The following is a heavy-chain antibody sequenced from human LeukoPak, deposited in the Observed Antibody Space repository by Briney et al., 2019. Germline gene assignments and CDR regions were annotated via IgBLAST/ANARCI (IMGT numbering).Heavy chain of an antibody. CDR2: IIPIFGTA. D-gene: IGHD6-6*01. CDR3: ARAMAARPSDAFDI. V-gene: IGHV1-69*05. CDR1: GGTFSSYA. Sequence: ASVKVSCKASGGTFSSYAISWVRQAPGQGLEWMGRIIPIFGTANYAQKFQGRVTITTDESTSTAYMELSSLRSEDAAVYYCARAMAARPSDAFDIWGQGTMVTVSS. J-gene: IGHJ3*02.